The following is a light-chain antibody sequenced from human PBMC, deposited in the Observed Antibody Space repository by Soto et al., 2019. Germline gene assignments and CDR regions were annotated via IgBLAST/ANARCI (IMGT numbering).Light chain of an antibody. CDR1: SSDVGGYNY. CDR3: SSYTSSNTYV. Sequence: QSVLTQPASVSGSPGQSITISCTGTSSDVGGYNYVSWSQQHPGKAPQLMIYEVSNRPSGVSNRFSGSKSGNMASLTISGLQAEDEADYYCSSYTSSNTYVFGTGTKVT. J-gene: IGLJ1*01. CDR2: EVS. V-gene: IGLV2-14*01.